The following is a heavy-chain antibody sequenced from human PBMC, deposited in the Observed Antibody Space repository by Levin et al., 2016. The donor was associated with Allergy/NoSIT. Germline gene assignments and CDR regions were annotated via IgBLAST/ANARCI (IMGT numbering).Heavy chain of an antibody. Sequence: SVKVSCKPSADTFTGYTINWVRQAPGQGLEWVGRILPLAGIPNYADNFKDRVAITNDKSTDTTYLELRSLRNEDTGIYFCARDVGGRFDSWGPGALVTVST. CDR1: ADTFTGYT. CDR2: ILPLAGIP. D-gene: IGHD1-26*01. CDR3: ARDVGGRFDS. V-gene: IGHV1-69*04. J-gene: IGHJ4*02.